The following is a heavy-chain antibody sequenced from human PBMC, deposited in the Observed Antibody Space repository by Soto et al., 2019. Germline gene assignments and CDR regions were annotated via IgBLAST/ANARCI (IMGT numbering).Heavy chain of an antibody. D-gene: IGHD3-10*01. CDR3: ATNYGSGSAHFDY. CDR2: VIPIVGMS. CDR1: GGTFNFYS. V-gene: IGHV1-69*02. J-gene: IGHJ4*02. Sequence: QVQLVQSGAEVKKPGSSVKVSCTASGGTFNFYSISWVRQAPGQGIEWVGRVIPIVGMSEYAQKFQGRVPITADKSTSTAYMNLRRLRSEDTDVYYCATNYGSGSAHFDYWGQGTLVTVSS.